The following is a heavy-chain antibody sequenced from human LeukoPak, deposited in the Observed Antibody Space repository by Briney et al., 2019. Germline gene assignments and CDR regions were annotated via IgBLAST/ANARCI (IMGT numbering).Heavy chain of an antibody. CDR2: IYYSGST. V-gene: IGHV4-30-4*08. J-gene: IGHJ6*02. D-gene: IGHD1-26*01. CDR3: ARAAPGNYYYGMDV. Sequence: SQTLSLTCTVSGGSISSGGYYWSWIRQHPGKGLEWIGYIYYSGSTYYNPSLKSRVTISVDTSKNQFSLKLSSVTAADTAVYYCARAAPGNYYYGMDVWGQGTTVTVSS. CDR1: GGSISSGGYY.